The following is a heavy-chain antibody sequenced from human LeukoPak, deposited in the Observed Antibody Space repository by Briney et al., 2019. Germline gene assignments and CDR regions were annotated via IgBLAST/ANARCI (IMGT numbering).Heavy chain of an antibody. V-gene: IGHV3-23*01. J-gene: IGHJ4*02. D-gene: IGHD2/OR15-2a*01. CDR3: GKEVERHFNLKY. CDR2: FSGGGDS. Sequence: GGSLRLSCAVSGFTSGIYAVSWVRQAPGKGLEWVSAFSGGGDSYYADSVRGRFTISRDNSKKILYLQMNSLRAEDTAVYYCGKEVERHFNLKYWGQGTLVTVSS. CDR1: GFTSGIYA.